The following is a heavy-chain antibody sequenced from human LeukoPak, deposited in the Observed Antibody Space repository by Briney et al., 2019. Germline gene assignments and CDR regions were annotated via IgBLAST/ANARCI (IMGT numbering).Heavy chain of an antibody. V-gene: IGHV4-39*07. D-gene: IGHD2-15*01. Sequence: PSETLSLTCTVSGVSISSSNYYWGWIRQPPGKGLEWIGTIYYSGSTNYNPSLKSRVTISVDTSKNQFSLKLSSVTAADTAVYYCARDSSGYCSGGSCLQNWFDPWGQGTLVTVSS. CDR2: IYYSGST. CDR1: GVSISSSNYY. CDR3: ARDSSGYCSGGSCLQNWFDP. J-gene: IGHJ5*02.